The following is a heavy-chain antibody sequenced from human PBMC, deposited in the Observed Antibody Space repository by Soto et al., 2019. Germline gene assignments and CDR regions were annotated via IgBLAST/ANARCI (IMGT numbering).Heavy chain of an antibody. J-gene: IGHJ4*02. CDR2: IDPSDSYV. CDR3: TRRASSSFYHFDF. Sequence: GESLKISCQASVYSFTAYWVTWVRQMPGKGLEWMATIDPSDSYVDYSPSFRGHVTFSVDRSITTVYLQWNSLKASDSAMYFCTRRASSSFYHFDFWGQGALVTVSS. D-gene: IGHD2-2*01. CDR1: VYSFTAYW. V-gene: IGHV5-10-1*01.